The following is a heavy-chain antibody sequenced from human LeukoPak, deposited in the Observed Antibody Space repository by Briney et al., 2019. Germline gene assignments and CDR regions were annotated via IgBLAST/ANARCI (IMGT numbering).Heavy chain of an antibody. J-gene: IGHJ4*02. CDR3: ARDGPLWQWLQLQSIDY. CDR2: ISSSSSYI. D-gene: IGHD6-19*01. CDR1: GFTFSSYE. Sequence: PGGSLRLSCAASGFTFSSYEMNWVRQAPGKGLEWVSSISSSSSYIYYADSVKGRFTISRDNAKNSLYLQMNSLRAEDTAVYYCARDGPLWQWLQLQSIDYWGQGTLVTVSS. V-gene: IGHV3-21*01.